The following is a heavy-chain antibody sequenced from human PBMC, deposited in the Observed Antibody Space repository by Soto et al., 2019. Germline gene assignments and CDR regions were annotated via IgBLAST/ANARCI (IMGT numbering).Heavy chain of an antibody. CDR3: ARDRGGFAWNIVVVVAATGEGFDP. D-gene: IGHD2-15*01. Sequence: QVQLVQSGAEVKKPGASVKVSCKASGYTFTSYAMHWVRQAPGQRLEWMGWINAGNGNTKYSQKFQGRVTITRDTSASTAYMELSSLRSEDTAVYYCARDRGGFAWNIVVVVAATGEGFDPWGQGTLVTVSS. V-gene: IGHV1-3*01. CDR1: GYTFTSYA. J-gene: IGHJ5*02. CDR2: INAGNGNT.